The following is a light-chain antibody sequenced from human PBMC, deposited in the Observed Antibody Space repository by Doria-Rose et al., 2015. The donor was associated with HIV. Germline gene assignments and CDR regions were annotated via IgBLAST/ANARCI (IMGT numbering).Light chain of an antibody. J-gene: IGKJ1*01. CDR1: QSFSSTY. V-gene: IGKV3-20*01. Sequence: EIVLTQSPGTLSLSPGERATLSCRASQSFSSTYLAWYQQKPGQAPSLLIYDGSTRATGIPDRFSASGSGTDFTRPLIRLEPEDFELDYCHQYGTSWTCGQGTKVEI. CDR2: DGS. CDR3: HQYGTSWT.